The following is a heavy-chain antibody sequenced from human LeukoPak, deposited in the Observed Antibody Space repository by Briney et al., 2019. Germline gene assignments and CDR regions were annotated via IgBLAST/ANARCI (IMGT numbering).Heavy chain of an antibody. D-gene: IGHD3-22*01. CDR2: ISSNGGST. Sequence: PGGSLRLSCAASGFTFSSYAMHWVRQAPGKGLEYVSAISSNGGSTYYANSVKGRFTISRDNSKNTLYLQMSSLRAEDMAVYYCARDGRGGGITVNPPFDYWGQGTLVTVSS. J-gene: IGHJ4*02. V-gene: IGHV3-64*01. CDR1: GFTFSSYA. CDR3: ARDGRGGGITVNPPFDY.